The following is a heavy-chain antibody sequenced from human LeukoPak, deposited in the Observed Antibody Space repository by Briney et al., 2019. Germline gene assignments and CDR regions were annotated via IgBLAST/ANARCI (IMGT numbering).Heavy chain of an antibody. D-gene: IGHD6-19*01. CDR1: GFTVSSNY. CDR2: IYSGGST. V-gene: IGHV3-53*01. J-gene: IGHJ4*02. CDR3: ARDRGAVAGLNFDY. Sequence: GGSLRLSCAASGFTVSSNYMSWVRQAPGKGLEWVSVIYSGGSTYYADSVKGRFTISRDNAKNSLYLQMNSLRAEDTAVYYCARDRGAVAGLNFDYWGQGTLVTVSS.